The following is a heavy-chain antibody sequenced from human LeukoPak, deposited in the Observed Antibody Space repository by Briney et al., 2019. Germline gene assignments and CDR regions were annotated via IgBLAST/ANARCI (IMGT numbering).Heavy chain of an antibody. D-gene: IGHD2-15*01. CDR3: AKGLSSGGSLLLGYYYGMDV. J-gene: IGHJ6*02. CDR1: GFTFDDYA. CDR2: ISWNSGSI. Sequence: PGGSLRLSCAASGFTFDDYAMHWVRQAPGKGLEWVSGISWNSGSIGYADSVKGRFTISRDNAKNSLYLQMNSLRAEDTALYYCAKGLSSGGSLLLGYYYGMDVWGQGTTVTVSS. V-gene: IGHV3-9*01.